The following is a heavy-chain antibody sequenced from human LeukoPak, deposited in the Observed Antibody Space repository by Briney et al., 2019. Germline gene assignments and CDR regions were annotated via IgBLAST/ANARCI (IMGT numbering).Heavy chain of an antibody. V-gene: IGHV3-20*04. CDR2: INWNGGST. J-gene: IGHJ4*02. D-gene: IGHD6-13*01. Sequence: GGSLRLSCAASGFTFDDYGMSWVRQAPGKGLGWVSGINWNGGSTGYADSVKGRFTISRDNAKNSLYLQMNSLRAEDTALYYCARDLYSSSWYFVSPGGYWGQGTLVTVSS. CDR1: GFTFDDYG. CDR3: ARDLYSSSWYFVSPGGY.